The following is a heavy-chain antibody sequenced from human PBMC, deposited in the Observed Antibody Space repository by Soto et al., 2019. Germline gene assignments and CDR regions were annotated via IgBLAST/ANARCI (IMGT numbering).Heavy chain of an antibody. D-gene: IGHD3-3*01. CDR1: GYTFTSYG. Sequence: ASVKVSCKASGYTFTSYGISWVRQAPGQGLEWMGWISAYNGNTNYAQKLQGRVTMTTDTSTSTAYMELRSLRSDDTAVYYCARDKSRYSSGYFDYWGQGTLVTVSS. J-gene: IGHJ4*02. CDR3: ARDKSRYSSGYFDY. CDR2: ISAYNGNT. V-gene: IGHV1-18*01.